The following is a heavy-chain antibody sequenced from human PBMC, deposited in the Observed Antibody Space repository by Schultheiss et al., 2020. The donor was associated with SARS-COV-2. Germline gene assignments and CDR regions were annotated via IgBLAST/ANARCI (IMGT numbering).Heavy chain of an antibody. CDR2: FDPEDGET. Sequence: ASVKVSCKASGYTFTSYDINWVRQATGQGLEWMGGFDPEDGETIYAQKFQGRVTMTEDTSTDTAYMELSSLRSEDTAVYYCATSQAAPYFDYWGQGTLVTVSS. V-gene: IGHV1-24*01. D-gene: IGHD2-15*01. J-gene: IGHJ4*02. CDR1: GYTFTSYD. CDR3: ATSQAAPYFDY.